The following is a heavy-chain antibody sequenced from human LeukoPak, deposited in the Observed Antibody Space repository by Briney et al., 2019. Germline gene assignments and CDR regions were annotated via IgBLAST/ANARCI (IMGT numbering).Heavy chain of an antibody. J-gene: IGHJ3*02. V-gene: IGHV3-48*04. CDR2: ISSSSSTI. CDR3: ARFEISPYYYDSSGYSDAFDI. CDR1: GFTFSSYS. D-gene: IGHD3-22*01. Sequence: PGGSLRLSCAASGFTFSSYSMNWVRQAPGKGLEWVSYISSSSSTIYYADSVKGRFTISRDNAKNSLYLQMNSLRAEDTAVYYCARFEISPYYYDSSGYSDAFDIWGQGTMVTVSS.